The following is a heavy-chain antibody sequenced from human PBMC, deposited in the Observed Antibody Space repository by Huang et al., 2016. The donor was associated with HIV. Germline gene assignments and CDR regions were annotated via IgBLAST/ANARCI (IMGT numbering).Heavy chain of an antibody. Sequence: EVHLVESGGDLVQPGGSLRLSCVASGFNFSAYWMGWVRQAPGKGLEWVANIKQDGSGKNYVDSVKGRFTISRDNAKNSVYVQLTSLRAEDTAVYYCARGGIYYDVLTGRHYYYNGLDVWGQGTTVTVSS. V-gene: IGHV3-7*01. J-gene: IGHJ6*02. CDR1: GFNFSAYW. CDR3: ARGGIYYDVLTGRHYYYNGLDV. CDR2: IKQDGSGK. D-gene: IGHD3-9*01.